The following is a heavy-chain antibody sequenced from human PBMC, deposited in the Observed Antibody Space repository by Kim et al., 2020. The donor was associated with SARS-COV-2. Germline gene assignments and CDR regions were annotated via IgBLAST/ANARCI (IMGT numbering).Heavy chain of an antibody. Sequence: GGSLRLSCAASGFDFSIYGMYWVRQAPGKGLEWVAYISYNGKRIHCADSVRDRFTISRDNSRNTVYLQMNSLRTEDTAVYYCAKVAGSIYYFDSWGQGALVTVSS. CDR2: ISYNGKRI. J-gene: IGHJ4*02. V-gene: IGHV3-30*18. CDR1: GFDFSIYG. D-gene: IGHD3-3*01. CDR3: AKVAGSIYYFDS.